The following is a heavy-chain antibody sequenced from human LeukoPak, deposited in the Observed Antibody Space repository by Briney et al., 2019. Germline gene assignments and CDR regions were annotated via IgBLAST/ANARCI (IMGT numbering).Heavy chain of an antibody. J-gene: IGHJ4*02. Sequence: GGSLRLSCAASGFTFSSYWMSWVRQAPGKGLEWVANIKQDGSEKYYVDSVKGRFTISRDNAKNSLYLQMNSLRAEDTAVYYCARDRGGLVIIKYYFDYWGQGTLVTVSS. D-gene: IGHD3/OR15-3a*01. CDR3: ARDRGGLVIIKYYFDY. CDR2: IKQDGSEK. V-gene: IGHV3-7*01. CDR1: GFTFSSYW.